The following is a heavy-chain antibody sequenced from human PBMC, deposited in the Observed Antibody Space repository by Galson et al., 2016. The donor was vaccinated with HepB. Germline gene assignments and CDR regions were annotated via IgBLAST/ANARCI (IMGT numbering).Heavy chain of an antibody. J-gene: IGHJ4*02. CDR1: GDSISSNTYH. V-gene: IGHV4-39*01. D-gene: IGHD6-6*01. Sequence: SETLSLTCTVSGDSISSNTYHWGWIRQPPGKGLEWLGSIHHSGTTYYNPSLRSRVTISVDTSKNQFSLRLSSVTAADTAVYYCAGEYSSSPGYWGQGTLVTVSS. CDR3: AGEYSSSPGY. CDR2: IHHSGTT.